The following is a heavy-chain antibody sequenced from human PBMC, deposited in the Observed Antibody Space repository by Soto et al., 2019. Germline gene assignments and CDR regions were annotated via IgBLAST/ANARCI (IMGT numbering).Heavy chain of an antibody. Sequence: QVQLVQSGAEVKKPGSSVKVSCKASGGTFSSYAISWVRQAPGQGLEWMGGIIPIFGTANYAQKFQGRVTITADESTSTAYMELSSLRSEDTAVYYCARGVVAVAATLPPPYFFDYWGQGTLVTVSS. D-gene: IGHD2-15*01. J-gene: IGHJ4*02. CDR1: GGTFSSYA. V-gene: IGHV1-69*01. CDR3: ARGVVAVAATLPPPYFFDY. CDR2: IIPIFGTA.